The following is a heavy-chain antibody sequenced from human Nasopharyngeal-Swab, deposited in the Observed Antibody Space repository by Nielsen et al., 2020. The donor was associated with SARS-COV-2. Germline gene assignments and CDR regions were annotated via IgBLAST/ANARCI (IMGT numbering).Heavy chain of an antibody. V-gene: IGHV3-23*01. Sequence: GESLKISCAASGFTFSSYAMSWVRQAPGKGLEWVSVISGSGGSTYYADSVEGRFTISRDNSKNTLYLQMNRLRVEDTAVYDCGKSASLLPYLTFDYWGQGTLVTVSS. CDR3: GKSASLLPYLTFDY. D-gene: IGHD2/OR15-2a*01. CDR1: GFTFSSYA. CDR2: ISGSGGST. J-gene: IGHJ4*02.